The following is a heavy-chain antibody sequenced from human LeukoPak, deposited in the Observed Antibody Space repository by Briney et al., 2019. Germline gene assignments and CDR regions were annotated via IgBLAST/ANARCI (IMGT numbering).Heavy chain of an antibody. CDR3: ARAPYKGSGSYYPYYFDY. J-gene: IGHJ4*02. CDR1: GFTFSSYS. V-gene: IGHV3-21*01. D-gene: IGHD3-10*01. Sequence: GWYLRLYCASTGFTFSSYSMNWVRQAPGKGLEWVSSISSSSSYIYYADSVKGRFTISRDNAKNSLYLQMNSLRAEDTAVYYCARAPYKGSGSYYPYYFDYWGQGTLVTVSS. CDR2: ISSSSSYI.